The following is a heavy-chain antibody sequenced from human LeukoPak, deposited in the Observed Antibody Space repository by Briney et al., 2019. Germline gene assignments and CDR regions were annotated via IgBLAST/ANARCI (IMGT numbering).Heavy chain of an antibody. Sequence: GRSLRLSCAASGFTFDDYAMHWVRQAPGMGLEWVSGISWNSGTIGYADSVKGRFTFSRDNAKNSLYLQMNSLRAEDTALYYCAKVTTRAIGYFDYWGQGTLVTVSS. CDR2: ISWNSGTI. D-gene: IGHD1-26*01. J-gene: IGHJ4*02. V-gene: IGHV3-9*01. CDR1: GFTFDDYA. CDR3: AKVTTRAIGYFDY.